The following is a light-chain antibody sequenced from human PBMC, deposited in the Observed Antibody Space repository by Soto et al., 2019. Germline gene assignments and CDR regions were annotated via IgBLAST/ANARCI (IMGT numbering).Light chain of an antibody. CDR3: QQRSDWRYT. Sequence: EIVLTQSPATLSLSPGERATLSCRASQSVGTYLAWYQQKPGQPPRLLIYGASIRATGVPDRFSGSGSGTDVTRSSSSLEPEDFAVYYCQQRSDWRYTWGQGTKLEI. J-gene: IGKJ2*01. V-gene: IGKV3-11*01. CDR2: GAS. CDR1: QSVGTY.